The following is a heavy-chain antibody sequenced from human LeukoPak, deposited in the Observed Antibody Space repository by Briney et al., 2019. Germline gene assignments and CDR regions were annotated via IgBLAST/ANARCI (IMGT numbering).Heavy chain of an antibody. CDR3: AATFCDSSAYDAFDI. J-gene: IGHJ3*02. Sequence: GGSLRLSCAASGFTFSSYWMHWVRQAPGKGLVWVSRINSDGSSTIYADSVQGRLTISRDNAKNTLYLQINSLRAEDTAVYYCAATFCDSSAYDAFDIWGQGTMVTVSS. CDR1: GFTFSSYW. V-gene: IGHV3-74*01. CDR2: INSDGSST. D-gene: IGHD3-22*01.